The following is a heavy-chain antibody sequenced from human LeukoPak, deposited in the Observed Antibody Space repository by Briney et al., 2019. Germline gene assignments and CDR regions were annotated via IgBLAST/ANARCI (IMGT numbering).Heavy chain of an antibody. CDR3: ARDAGGNGNYYYYYGMDV. D-gene: IGHD4-23*01. J-gene: IGHJ6*02. CDR2: IIPILGIA. V-gene: IGHV1-69*04. CDR1: GGTFSSYA. Sequence: SVKVSCKASGGTFSSYAISWVRQAPGQGLEWMGRIIPILGIANYAQKFQGRVTITADKSTSTAYMELSSLRSEDTAVYYCARDAGGNGNYYYYYGMDVWGQGTTVTVSS.